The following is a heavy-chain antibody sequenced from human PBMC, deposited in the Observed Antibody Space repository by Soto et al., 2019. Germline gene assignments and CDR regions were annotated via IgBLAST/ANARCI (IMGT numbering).Heavy chain of an antibody. Sequence: QVQLVQSGAEVKKPGASVRVSCKASGYIFTSYDINWVRQATGQGLEWMGWMNPNSGNTGYAQKFQGRVTMTRDTSIDTAYMELSSLTSEDTAVYYCASAAAAGSSRFDYWGQGSLVTVSS. CDR1: GYIFTSYD. CDR2: MNPNSGNT. CDR3: ASAAAAGSSRFDY. V-gene: IGHV1-8*01. D-gene: IGHD6-13*01. J-gene: IGHJ4*02.